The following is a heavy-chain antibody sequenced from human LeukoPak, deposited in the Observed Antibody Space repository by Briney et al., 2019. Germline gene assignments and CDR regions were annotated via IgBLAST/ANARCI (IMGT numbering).Heavy chain of an antibody. CDR1: GFTFSSYA. CDR3: AKNPPRTGTPRYFDY. CDR2: ISGSGGST. J-gene: IGHJ4*02. D-gene: IGHD1-1*01. Sequence: GGSLRLSCAASGFTFSSYAMSWVRQAPGKGLEWVSGISGSGGSTYYADSVKGRFTISRDNSKNTLSLQMNSLRAEDTAVYYCAKNPPRTGTPRYFDYWGQGTLVTVSS. V-gene: IGHV3-23*01.